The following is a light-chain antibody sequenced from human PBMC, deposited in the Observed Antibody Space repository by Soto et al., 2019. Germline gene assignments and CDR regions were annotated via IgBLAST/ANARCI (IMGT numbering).Light chain of an antibody. J-gene: IGLJ6*01. Sequence: SALTQPPSVSGAPGQRVTISCTGNSSNIGAGNDVHWYQLLPATAPKLLIYGTKTRPSGVSDRFSGSTSATAASLAITQLQGGDEGVYSYQSYGRKLGGAYVF. CDR3: QSYGRKLGGAYV. CDR2: GTK. CDR1: SSNIGAGND. V-gene: IGLV1-40*01.